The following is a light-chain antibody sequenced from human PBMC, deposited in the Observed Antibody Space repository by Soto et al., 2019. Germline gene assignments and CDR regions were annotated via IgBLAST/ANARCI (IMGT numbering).Light chain of an antibody. CDR3: QQHNNWPIT. V-gene: IGKV3-15*01. CDR1: QSVSSN. J-gene: IGKJ5*01. Sequence: EIVLAQAPGTMSLSPGERATLSCRASQSVSSNLAWYQQKPGQAPRLLIYDASTRATGIPARFSGSGSGTEFTLTISSLQSEDFALYFCQQHNNWPITFGQGTRLAIK. CDR2: DAS.